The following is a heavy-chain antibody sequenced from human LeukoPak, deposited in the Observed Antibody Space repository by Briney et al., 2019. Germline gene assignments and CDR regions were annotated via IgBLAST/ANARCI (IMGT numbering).Heavy chain of an antibody. CDR3: ANGYYYGFPIPASVPIDY. CDR2: ISGSGGST. CDR1: GFTFSSYA. Sequence: GGSLRLSCAASGFTFSSYAMSWVRQAPGKGLEWVSAISGSGGSTYYADSVKGRFTISRDNSKNTLYLQMNSLRAEDTAVYYCANGYYYGFPIPASVPIDYWGQGTLVTVSS. V-gene: IGHV3-23*01. J-gene: IGHJ4*02. D-gene: IGHD3-10*01.